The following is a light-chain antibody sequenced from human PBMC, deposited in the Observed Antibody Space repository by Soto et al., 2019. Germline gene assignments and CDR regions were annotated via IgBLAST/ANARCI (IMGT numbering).Light chain of an antibody. CDR3: QQDNNWPWT. J-gene: IGKJ1*01. V-gene: IGKV3-15*01. Sequence: EIVMTQSPATLSVSPGERATLSCRASQSVSSNLAWYQQKPGQAPRLLIYGASSRATGIPARFSGSGSGTEFTLTISSLQSEEFAVYYCQQDNNWPWTFGQGTKVEIK. CDR1: QSVSSN. CDR2: GAS.